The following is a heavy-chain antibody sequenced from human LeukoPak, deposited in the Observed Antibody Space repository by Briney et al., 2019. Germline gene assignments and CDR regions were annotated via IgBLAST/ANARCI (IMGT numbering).Heavy chain of an antibody. J-gene: IGHJ4*02. CDR2: IKQDGSEK. V-gene: IGHV3-7*01. D-gene: IGHD3-22*01. CDR3: ARTNPDYYDSSGRGYFDY. CDR1: GFTLSSYW. Sequence: GGSLRLSCAASGFTLSSYWMSWVRQAPGKGLEWVANIKQDGSEKKYVDSVKGRFTISRDNAKNSLYLQMNSLRAEDTAVYYCARTNPDYYDSSGRGYFDYWGQGTLVTVSS.